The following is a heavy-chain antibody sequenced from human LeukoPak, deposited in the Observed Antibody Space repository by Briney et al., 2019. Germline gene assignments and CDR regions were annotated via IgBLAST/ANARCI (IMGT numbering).Heavy chain of an antibody. V-gene: IGHV3-74*01. Sequence: PGGSLRLSCAASGFTFSNYWMHWVRQAPGKGLVWVSRINSDGNSTSYADSVRGRFTISRDNAKNSLYLQMNSLRAEDTAVYYCARFSILDLTTTNSHFDYWGQGTLVTVSS. CDR2: INSDGNST. CDR1: GFTFSNYW. D-gene: IGHD4/OR15-4a*01. J-gene: IGHJ4*02. CDR3: ARFSILDLTTTNSHFDY.